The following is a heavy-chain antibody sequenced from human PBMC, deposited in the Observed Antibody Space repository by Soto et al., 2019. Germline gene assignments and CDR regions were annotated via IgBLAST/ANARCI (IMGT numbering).Heavy chain of an antibody. D-gene: IGHD5-18*01. CDR2: ISYDGSKK. Sequence: QVQLVESEGGVVQPGRSLRLSCAASGFTLSNYAMHWVRQAPGKGLEWVATISYDGSKKNYADSVKGRFTISRDNSKNALYLQMNSLRAEDTAVYYCVRTHGYTMDYWGQGTLVTVSS. J-gene: IGHJ4*02. CDR1: GFTLSNYA. V-gene: IGHV3-30-3*01. CDR3: VRTHGYTMDY.